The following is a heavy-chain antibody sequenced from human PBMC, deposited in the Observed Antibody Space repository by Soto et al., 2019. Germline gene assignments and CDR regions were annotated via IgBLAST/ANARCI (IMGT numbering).Heavy chain of an antibody. CDR3: ARGGSSRSAEYYQH. Sequence: QVQVVQSGAEVKKPGASVKVSCKASGYTFTNYGISWVRQAPGQGPEWMGWISGYNGKTNYVQTLQGRVTMTTDTSTSTAYMELRSLRSDDTAVYYCARGGSSRSAEYYQHWGQGTLVILSS. V-gene: IGHV1-18*01. CDR1: GYTFTNYG. CDR2: ISGYNGKT. D-gene: IGHD6-13*01. J-gene: IGHJ1*01.